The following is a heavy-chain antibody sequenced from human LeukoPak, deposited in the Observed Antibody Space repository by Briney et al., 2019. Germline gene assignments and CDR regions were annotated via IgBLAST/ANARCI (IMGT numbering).Heavy chain of an antibody. CDR1: GLSFSSYN. CDR2: ITANNTTK. CDR3: AAASVFSSSWRY. V-gene: IGHV3-48*01. J-gene: IGHJ4*02. D-gene: IGHD6-13*01. Sequence: GGSLRLSCTASGLSFSSYNMNWVRQAPGKGPEWVAYITANNTTKYYADSVKGRFTISRDNAKKSLFLQMNSLRAEDTAVYYCAAASVFSSSWRYWGQGTVVTVSS.